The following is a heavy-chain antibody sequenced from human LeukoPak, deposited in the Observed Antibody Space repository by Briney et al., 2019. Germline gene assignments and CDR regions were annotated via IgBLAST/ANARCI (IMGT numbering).Heavy chain of an antibody. D-gene: IGHD2-8*01. CDR3: ARDVPHCTNGVCYAPYRGMDV. J-gene: IGHJ6*04. CDR2: ISVYNGII. Sequence: ASVRLSCTPSGYTFTSYGISWVRQAPGQGLEWRGWISVYNGIINSAQKLQGRITMTTDTSTSTAYTELRSLRSDDTAVYYCARDVPHCTNGVCYAPYRGMDVWGKGTTVTVTS. CDR1: GYTFTSYG. V-gene: IGHV1-18*01.